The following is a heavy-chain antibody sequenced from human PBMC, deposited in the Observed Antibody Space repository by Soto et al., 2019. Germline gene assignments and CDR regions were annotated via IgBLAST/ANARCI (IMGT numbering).Heavy chain of an antibody. CDR1: GFTFSNFE. CDR3: ARAECSSPDCLTAYYSYGLDV. Sequence: EVQLVESGGNLVQPGGSLRHSCAASGFTFSNFEMHWVRQAPGKGLEWVSYINTAGSTKYYAESVKGRFTISRDNARNSLFLQMNSLRAEDTAVYYCARAECSSPDCLTAYYSYGLDVWGQGSTVTVSS. CDR2: INTAGSTK. J-gene: IGHJ6*02. D-gene: IGHD3-9*01. V-gene: IGHV3-48*03.